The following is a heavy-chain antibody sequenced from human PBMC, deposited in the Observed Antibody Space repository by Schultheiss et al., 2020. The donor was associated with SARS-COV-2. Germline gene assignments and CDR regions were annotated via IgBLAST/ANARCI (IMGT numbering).Heavy chain of an antibody. V-gene: IGHV4-34*01. CDR1: GGSLSGYY. J-gene: IGHJ4*02. CDR2: INHSGST. Sequence: SQTLSLTCAVHGGSLSGYYWSWIRQPPGKRLEWIGSINHSGSTYYNPSLKSRGTISVDTSKNQFSLKLNSVTAADTAVYYCARRRQDTNAYSYFDSWGQGTLVTVSS. D-gene: IGHD4-11*01. CDR3: ARRRQDTNAYSYFDS.